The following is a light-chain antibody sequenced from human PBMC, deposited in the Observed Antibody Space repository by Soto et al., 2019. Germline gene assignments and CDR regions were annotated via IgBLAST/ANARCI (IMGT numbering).Light chain of an antibody. Sequence: QSALTQPPSASGSPGQSVTITSTGTSSDVGGYNYVSWYQQHPGKAPKLMIYEVSKRPSGVPDRFSGSKSGNTASLTVSGLQAEDEADYYCSSYAGSNNPLYVFGTGTKVTVL. V-gene: IGLV2-8*01. CDR1: SSDVGGYNY. CDR3: SSYAGSNNPLYV. CDR2: EVS. J-gene: IGLJ1*01.